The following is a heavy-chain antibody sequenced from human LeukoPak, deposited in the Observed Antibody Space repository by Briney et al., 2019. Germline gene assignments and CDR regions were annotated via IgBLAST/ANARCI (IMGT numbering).Heavy chain of an antibody. CDR1: GYIFTDYY. J-gene: IGHJ4*02. CDR3: ARDRRLGELSLGY. V-gene: IGHV1-18*04. CDR2: ISAYNGNT. Sequence: ASVKVSCKTSGYIFTDYYIHWVRQAPGQGLEWMGWISAYNGNTNYAQKLQGRVTMTTDTSTSTAYMELRSLRSDDTAVYYCARDRRLGELSLGYWGQGTLVTVSS. D-gene: IGHD3-16*02.